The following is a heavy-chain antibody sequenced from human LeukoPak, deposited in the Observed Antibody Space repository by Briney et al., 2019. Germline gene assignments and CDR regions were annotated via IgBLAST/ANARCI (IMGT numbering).Heavy chain of an antibody. CDR3: ARLLKYYYDSSGSGEDWYFDL. D-gene: IGHD3-22*01. J-gene: IGHJ2*01. CDR1: GFTFSYHS. Sequence: GASLQISCAAYGFTFSYHSMNWVRQAPGKGLERISYISRSGDTIYYADSVKGRFTISRDNADSSLYLQMNSLRDEDTAVYYCARLLKYYYDSSGSGEDWYFDLWGRGTLVTVSS. V-gene: IGHV3-48*02. CDR2: ISRSGDTI.